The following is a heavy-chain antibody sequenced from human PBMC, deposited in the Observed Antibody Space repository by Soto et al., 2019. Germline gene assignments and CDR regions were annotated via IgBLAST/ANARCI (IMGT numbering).Heavy chain of an antibody. CDR2: IYYSGST. CDR3: ARDRANIAVAATPYYYYGMDV. J-gene: IGHJ6*02. V-gene: IGHV4-31*03. Sequence: SETLSLTCTVSGGSISSGGYYWSWIRQHPGKGLEWIGYIYYSGSTYYNPSLKSRVTISVDTSKNQFSLKLSSVTAADAAVYYCARDRANIAVAATPYYYYGMDVWGQGTTVTVSS. D-gene: IGHD6-19*01. CDR1: GGSISSGGYY.